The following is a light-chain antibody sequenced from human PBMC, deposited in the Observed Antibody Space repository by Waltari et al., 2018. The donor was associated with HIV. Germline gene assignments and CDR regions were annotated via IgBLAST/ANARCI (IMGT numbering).Light chain of an antibody. J-gene: IGLJ3*02. CDR1: SSNIGAQYA. CDR3: QSYDSSLSGWV. V-gene: IGLV1-40*01. Sequence: QSVLTQPPSVSGAPGQRVTISCTGSSSNIGAQYAVHWYPQLPGTAPKVLIYGNSDRPSGVPDRFSGSKYATSASLVITGLQAEDEGTYYGQSYDSSLSGWVFGGGTKLTVL. CDR2: GNS.